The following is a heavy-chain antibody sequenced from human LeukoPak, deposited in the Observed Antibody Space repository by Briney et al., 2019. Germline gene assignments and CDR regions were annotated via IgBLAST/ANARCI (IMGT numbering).Heavy chain of an antibody. CDR1: GYTFTSYG. D-gene: IGHD2-8*01. V-gene: IGHV1-46*01. CDR3: AREVGCTNGVCYTGAFDY. Sequence: ASVKVSCKASGYTFTSYGISWVRQAPGQGLEWMGIINPSGGSTSYAQKFQGRVTMTRDTSTSTVYMELSSLRSEDTAVYYCAREVGCTNGVCYTGAFDYWGQGTLVTVSS. J-gene: IGHJ4*02. CDR2: INPSGGST.